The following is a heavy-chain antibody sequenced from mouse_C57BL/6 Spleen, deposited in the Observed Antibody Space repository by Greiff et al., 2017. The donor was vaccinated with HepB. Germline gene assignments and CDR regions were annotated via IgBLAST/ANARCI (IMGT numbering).Heavy chain of an antibody. V-gene: IGHV1-39*01. CDR2: INPNYGTT. CDR3: ARGIYYGNYIYAMDY. CDR1: GYSFTDYN. D-gene: IGHD2-1*01. J-gene: IGHJ4*01. Sequence: VQLQQSGPELVKPGASVKISCKASGYSFTDYNMNWVKQRNGKSLEWIGVINPNYGTTSYNQKFKGKATLTVDQSSSTAYMQLNSLTSEDSAVYYCARGIYYGNYIYAMDYWGQGTSVTVSS.